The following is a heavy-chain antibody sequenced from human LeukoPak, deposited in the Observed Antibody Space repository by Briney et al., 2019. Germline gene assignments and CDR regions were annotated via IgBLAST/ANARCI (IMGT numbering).Heavy chain of an antibody. Sequence: ASVKVSCKASGYTFTGHYMHRVRQAPGQGLEWMGWINPNSGGANFAQKFQGRVTLTRDTSISTAYMELGRLISDDTAVYYCARKWFGESNDGFDIWGQGTMVTVSS. CDR1: GYTFTGHY. J-gene: IGHJ3*02. D-gene: IGHD3-10*01. CDR2: INPNSGGA. V-gene: IGHV1-2*02. CDR3: ARKWFGESNDGFDI.